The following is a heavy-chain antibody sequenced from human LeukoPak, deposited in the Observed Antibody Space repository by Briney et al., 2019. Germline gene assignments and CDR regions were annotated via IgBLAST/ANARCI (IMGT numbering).Heavy chain of an antibody. CDR2: MNPNSGNT. V-gene: IGHV1-8*01. CDR1: GYTFTSYD. J-gene: IGHJ6*02. D-gene: IGHD2-15*01. CDR3: AREGVVVAAAYYYYYGMDV. Sequence: ASVKVSCKASGYTFTSYDINWVRQATGQGLEWMGWMNPNSGNTGYAQKFQGRVTMTRNTSISTAYMELSSLRSEDTAVYYCAREGVVVAAAYYYYYGMDVWGQGTTVTVSS.